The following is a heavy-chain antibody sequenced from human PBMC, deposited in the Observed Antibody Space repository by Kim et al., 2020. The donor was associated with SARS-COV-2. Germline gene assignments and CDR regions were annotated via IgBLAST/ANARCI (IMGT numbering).Heavy chain of an antibody. CDR3: AREWGWLHRTNYYGMDV. CDR1: GFTVSSNY. CDR2: IYSGGST. Sequence: GGSLRLSCAASGFTVSSNYMSWVRQAPGKGLEWVSVIYSGGSTYYADSVKGRFTISRHNSKNTLYLQMNSLRAEDTAVYYCAREWGWLHRTNYYGMDVWGQGTTVTVSS. D-gene: IGHD3-9*01. V-gene: IGHV3-53*04. J-gene: IGHJ6*02.